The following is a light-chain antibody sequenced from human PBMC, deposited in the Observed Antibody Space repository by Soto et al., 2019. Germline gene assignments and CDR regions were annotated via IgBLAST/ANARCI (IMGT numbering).Light chain of an antibody. CDR3: QQYGSSVRT. CDR1: QSVSSNY. J-gene: IGKJ1*01. Sequence: IVLTQSPGTLSLSPGERATLSCRASQSVSSNYLAWYQQKPGQAPRLLIYVASSRVPGIPDRFSGSGSGTAFTLTISRLEPEDFAVYYCQQYGSSVRTFGQGTKVEIK. V-gene: IGKV3-20*01. CDR2: VAS.